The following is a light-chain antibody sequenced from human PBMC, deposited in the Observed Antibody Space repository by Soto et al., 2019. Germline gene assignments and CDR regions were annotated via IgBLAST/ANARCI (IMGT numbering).Light chain of an antibody. J-gene: IGKJ1*01. CDR3: QQHDSLWS. CDR2: KAS. CDR1: QSVNNW. V-gene: IGKV1-5*03. Sequence: DIQMTQSPSTLSASVGDTVTITCRASQSVNNWLAWYQQKPGKAPKFLIYKASTLNSGVPSRFSGSGSGTEFTLTITSLQPDDSATYYCQQHDSLWSFGQGTKVEIK.